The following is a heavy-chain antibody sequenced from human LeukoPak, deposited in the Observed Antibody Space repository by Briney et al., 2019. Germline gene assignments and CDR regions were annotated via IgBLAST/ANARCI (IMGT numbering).Heavy chain of an antibody. J-gene: IGHJ4*02. D-gene: IGHD1-1*01. V-gene: IGHV3-7*01. CDR2: IKGDGSET. CDR1: GSGFTFSEFW. CDR3: AIWTSGNY. Sequence: GGSLRLSCVASGSGFTFSEFWMGWVRQAPGERLEWVANIKGDGSETYYVDSVKGRFTISKDNPGTSLYLDMFGLRAEDTAIYYCAIWTSGNYWGQGTLVTVSS.